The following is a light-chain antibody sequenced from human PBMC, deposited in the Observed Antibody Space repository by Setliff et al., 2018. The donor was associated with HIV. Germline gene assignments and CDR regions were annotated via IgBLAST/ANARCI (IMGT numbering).Light chain of an antibody. CDR1: SSNIGVNV. J-gene: IGLJ1*01. CDR2: NNY. Sequence: HSVLSQPPSASGTPGQRVTISCSGSSSNIGVNVVNWYQHLPGTSPKLLIYNNYQRPSGVPDRFSGSKSGSSGSLAISGLQSEDVADYYCAVWDNGLKGYVFGTGTKVTVL. CDR3: AVWDNGLKGYV. V-gene: IGLV1-44*01.